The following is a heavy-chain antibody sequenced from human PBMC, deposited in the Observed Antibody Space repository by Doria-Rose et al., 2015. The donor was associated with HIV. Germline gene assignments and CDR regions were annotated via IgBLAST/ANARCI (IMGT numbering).Heavy chain of an antibody. CDR1: GVSLSSPGMG. Sequence: QVTLKEFGPVLVKPTETLTLTCTVSGVSLSSPGMGVSWIRQPPGKALEWLANIVSDDERSYKTSLKSRLTIPRGTSKSQVVLTMTDMDPVDTATYYCARIKSSRWYHKYYFDFWGQGTLVIVSA. V-gene: IGHV2-26*01. CDR2: IVSDDER. CDR3: ARIKSSRWYHKYYFDF. J-gene: IGHJ4*02. D-gene: IGHD6-13*01.